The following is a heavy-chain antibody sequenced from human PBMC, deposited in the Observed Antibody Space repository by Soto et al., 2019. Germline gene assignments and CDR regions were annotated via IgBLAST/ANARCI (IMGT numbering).Heavy chain of an antibody. CDR3: ARGAGTWFGATGVYGMDV. CDR2: INHSGST. Sequence: SETLSLTCAVYGGSFSCYYWSWIRQPPGKGLEWIGEINHSGSTNYNPSLKSRVTISVDTSKNQFSLKLSSVTAADTAVYYCARGAGTWFGATGVYGMDVWGQGTTVTVSS. D-gene: IGHD3-10*01. J-gene: IGHJ6*02. V-gene: IGHV4-34*01. CDR1: GGSFSCYY.